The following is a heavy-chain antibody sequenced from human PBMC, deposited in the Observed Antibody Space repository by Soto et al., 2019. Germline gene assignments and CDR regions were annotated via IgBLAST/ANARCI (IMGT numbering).Heavy chain of an antibody. CDR3: ARDLGEVSAF. Sequence: XGSLTLSCAAAGATFSSSTMSWVRQPPGKGLDWVSAISSSSSYIYYADSLKGRFTISRDNAKNSLYLQMHNLRAEDTALYYCARDLGEVSAFWGQGTLVTVSS. D-gene: IGHD3-10*01. J-gene: IGHJ4*02. CDR2: ISSSSSYI. V-gene: IGHV3-21*06. CDR1: GATFSSST.